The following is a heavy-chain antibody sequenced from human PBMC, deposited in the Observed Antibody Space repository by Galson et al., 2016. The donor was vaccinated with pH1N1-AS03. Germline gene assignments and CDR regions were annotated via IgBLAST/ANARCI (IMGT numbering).Heavy chain of an antibody. CDR1: GGSFSTYF. J-gene: IGHJ5*02. CDR3: ARVNGITIFGVINPNWFDP. CDR2: IDHSGTT. V-gene: IGHV4-34*01. D-gene: IGHD3-3*01. Sequence: AVYGGSFSTYFWSWIRQPPGKGLGWIGEIDHSGTTKYNTSLKSRVTLSVDTSKNQVSLKLNSVTAADTAVYYCARVNGITIFGVINPNWFDPWGQGTLVTVSS.